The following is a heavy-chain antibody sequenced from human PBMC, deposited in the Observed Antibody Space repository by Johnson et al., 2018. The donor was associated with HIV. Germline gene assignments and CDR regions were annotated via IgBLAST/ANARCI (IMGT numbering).Heavy chain of an antibody. D-gene: IGHD5-24*01. Sequence: VQLVESGGGLVQPGGSLRLSCAASGFTVSSNYMSWVRQAPGKGLEWVSVIFSGGSTYYADSVNGRFTISRDNSKNTLDLQMNSLRAEDTALYYCARACRDGYTATGVGGFDSGGQGTMVTVSS. CDR3: ARACRDGYTATGVGGFDS. J-gene: IGHJ3*02. V-gene: IGHV3-66*01. CDR2: IFSGGST. CDR1: GFTVSSNY.